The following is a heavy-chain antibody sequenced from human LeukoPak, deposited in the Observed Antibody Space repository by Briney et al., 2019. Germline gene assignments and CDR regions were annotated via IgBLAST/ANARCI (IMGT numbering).Heavy chain of an antibody. CDR1: GFTVSSNY. CDR3: TSIPYCSSTSCPPFDY. J-gene: IGHJ4*02. D-gene: IGHD2-2*01. CDR2: IKSKTDGGTT. V-gene: IGHV3-15*01. Sequence: GGSLRLSCAASGFTVSSNYMSWVRQAPGKGLEWVGRIKSKTDGGTTDYAAPVKGRFTISRDDTKNTLYLQMNSLKTEDTAVYYCTSIPYCSSTSCPPFDYWGQGTLVTVSS.